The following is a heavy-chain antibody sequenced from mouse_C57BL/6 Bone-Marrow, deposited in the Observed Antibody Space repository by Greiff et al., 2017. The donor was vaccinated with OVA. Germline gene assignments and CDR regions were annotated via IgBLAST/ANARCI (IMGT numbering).Heavy chain of an antibody. CDR1: GYSITSGYY. CDR2: ISYDGSN. J-gene: IGHJ3*01. CDR3: AREPRGRPFAY. D-gene: IGHD3-3*01. V-gene: IGHV3-6*01. Sequence: EVQLVESGPGLVKPSQSLSLTCSVTGYSITSGYYWNWIRQFPGNKLEWMGYISYDGSNNYNPSLKNRISITRDTSKNQFFLKLNSVTTEDTATDYCAREPRGRPFAYWGQGTLVTVSA.